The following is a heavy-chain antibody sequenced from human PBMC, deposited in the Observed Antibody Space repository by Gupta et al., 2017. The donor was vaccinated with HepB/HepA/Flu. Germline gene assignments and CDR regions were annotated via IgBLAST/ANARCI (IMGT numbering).Heavy chain of an antibody. CDR3: ARGRRESTVLTPGGFHYYMGV. V-gene: IGHV4-59*01. Sequence: SWIRQPPGKGLEWIGYIDYSGSTNYNPSLKSRVTMSVDTSKNQFSLKLTSVAAADTAGFYCARGRRESTVLTPGGFHYYMGVWGKGTTVTVSS. D-gene: IGHD4-23*01. J-gene: IGHJ6*03. CDR2: IDYSGST.